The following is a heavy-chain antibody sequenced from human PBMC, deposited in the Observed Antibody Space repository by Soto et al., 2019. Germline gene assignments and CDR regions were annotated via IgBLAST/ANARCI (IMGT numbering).Heavy chain of an antibody. V-gene: IGHV1-3*01. J-gene: IGHJ4*02. Sequence: QVQLVQSGAEVKKPGASVKVSCKASGYTFTSYAMHWVRHAPGQRLEWMGWINAGNGNTKYSQKFQGRVTITRDTSASTAYMELSSLRSEDTAVYYCARWGEIAAAAIDYWGQGTLVTVSS. CDR1: GYTFTSYA. CDR2: INAGNGNT. D-gene: IGHD6-13*01. CDR3: ARWGEIAAAAIDY.